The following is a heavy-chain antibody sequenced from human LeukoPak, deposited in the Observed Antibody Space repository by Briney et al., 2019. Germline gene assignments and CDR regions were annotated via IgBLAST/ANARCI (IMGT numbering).Heavy chain of an antibody. D-gene: IGHD3-10*01. Sequence: SETLSLTCTVSGGSISSGGYYWSWIRQHPGKGLEWIGYIYYSGGTYYNPSLKSRVTISVDTSKNQFSLKLSSVTAADTAVYYCARGRRYYGSGSTFYFDYWGQGTLVTVSS. V-gene: IGHV4-31*03. CDR2: IYYSGGT. J-gene: IGHJ4*02. CDR1: GGSISSGGYY. CDR3: ARGRRYYGSGSTFYFDY.